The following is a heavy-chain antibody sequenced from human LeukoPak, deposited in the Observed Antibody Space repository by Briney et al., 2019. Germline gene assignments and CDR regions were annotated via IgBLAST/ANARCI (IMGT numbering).Heavy chain of an antibody. Sequence: SVKVSCKASGGTFSSYAISWVRQAPGQGLNGLEGIIPFLVTANYAQKFQGRVTITADESTSTAYMELSSLRSEDTAVYYCARGQDNNYYDSSGYYMPSDYWGQGTLVTVSS. J-gene: IGHJ4*02. CDR2: IIPFLVTA. V-gene: IGHV1-69*13. D-gene: IGHD3-22*01. CDR1: GGTFSSYA. CDR3: ARGQDNNYYDSSGYYMPSDY.